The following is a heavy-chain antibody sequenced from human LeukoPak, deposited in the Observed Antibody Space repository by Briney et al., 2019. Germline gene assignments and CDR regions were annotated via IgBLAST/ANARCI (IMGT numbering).Heavy chain of an antibody. D-gene: IGHD4-23*01. V-gene: IGHV3-11*04. Sequence: MAGGSLRLSCAASVFTFSDYYMSWIRQAPGKWLEWVSYISSSGSTIYCADSVKGLFTISRDNAKNSLYLQMNSLRAEDTAVYYCAREGVVTTVDYYYYYGMDVWGQGTTVTVSS. CDR1: VFTFSDYY. CDR3: AREGVVTTVDYYYYYGMDV. CDR2: ISSSGSTI. J-gene: IGHJ6*02.